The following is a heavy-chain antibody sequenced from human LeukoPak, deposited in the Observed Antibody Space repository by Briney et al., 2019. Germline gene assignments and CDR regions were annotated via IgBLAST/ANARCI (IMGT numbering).Heavy chain of an antibody. CDR2: INSDGTTT. J-gene: IGHJ4*02. V-gene: IGHV3-74*01. Sequence: GGSLRLSCAASGFIFSNYWVYWVRQAPGKGLVWVSRINSDGTTTTYADSVKGRFTISRDNAKNTLYLQMSSLTAEDTAVYYCARVRGGYCSDFWGQGTLVTVSS. CDR1: GFIFSNYW. D-gene: IGHD2-21*01. CDR3: ARVRGGYCSDF.